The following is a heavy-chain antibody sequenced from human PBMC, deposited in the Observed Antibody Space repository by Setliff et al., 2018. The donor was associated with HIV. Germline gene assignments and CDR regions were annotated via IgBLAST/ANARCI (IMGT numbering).Heavy chain of an antibody. D-gene: IGHD3-10*01. CDR2: IYHSGSS. Sequence: SETLSLTCAVSGFSISSGYYWGWIRQPPGKGLEWIGAIYHSGSSYYSPSLKSRVTLFLDSSKNQFSLTLNSLTAADTAVYYCARESSGGADAFDIWGQGTMVTVSS. CDR3: ARESSGGADAFDI. J-gene: IGHJ3*02. CDR1: GFSISSGYY. V-gene: IGHV4-38-2*02.